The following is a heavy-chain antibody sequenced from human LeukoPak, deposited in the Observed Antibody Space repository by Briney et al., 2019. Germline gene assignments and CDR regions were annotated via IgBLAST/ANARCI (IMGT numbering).Heavy chain of an antibody. J-gene: IGHJ4*02. Sequence: HLGGSLRLSCAASGFTFSPYAMHWVRQAPGKGLEWVSLISNDGSNKYYADSVKGRFTISRDNSKNSLYLQMNSLRVEDTAVYYCARAEPIDFWGQGTLVTVSS. CDR2: ISNDGSNK. CDR3: ARAEPIDF. V-gene: IGHV3-30-3*01. CDR1: GFTFSPYA. D-gene: IGHD1-14*01.